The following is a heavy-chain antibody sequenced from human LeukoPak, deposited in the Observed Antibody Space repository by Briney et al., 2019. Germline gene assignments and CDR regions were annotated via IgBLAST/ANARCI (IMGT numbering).Heavy chain of an antibody. CDR3: ARDHLVVPGGYEDHYYGMDV. J-gene: IGHJ6*02. CDR1: GYTFTAYY. Sequence: ASVKVSCKASGYTFTAYYMHWVRQAPGQGLEWMGWINPNSGGTNYAQKFQGRVTMTRDTSISTANTELSRLRSDDTAVYYCARDHLVVPGGYEDHYYGMDVWGQGTTVTVSS. V-gene: IGHV1-2*02. D-gene: IGHD2-2*01. CDR2: INPNSGGT.